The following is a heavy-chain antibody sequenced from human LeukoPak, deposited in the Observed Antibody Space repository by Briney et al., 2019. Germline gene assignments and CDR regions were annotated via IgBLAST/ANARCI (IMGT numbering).Heavy chain of an antibody. CDR2: INHSGST. Sequence: SETLSLTCAVYGGSFSGYYWSWIRQPPGKGLEWIGEINHSGSTNYNPSLKSRVTISVDTSKNQFSLKLSSVTAVDTAVYYCAGYYVEMATISYWGQGTLVTVSS. J-gene: IGHJ4*02. D-gene: IGHD5-24*01. V-gene: IGHV4-34*01. CDR3: AGYYVEMATISY. CDR1: GGSFSGYY.